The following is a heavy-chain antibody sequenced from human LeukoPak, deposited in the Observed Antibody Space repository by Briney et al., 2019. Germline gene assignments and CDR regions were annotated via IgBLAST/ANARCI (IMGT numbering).Heavy chain of an antibody. CDR1: GFSFDTYA. CDR2: IWHDGSHK. J-gene: IGHJ4*02. D-gene: IGHD3-10*02. Sequence: PGRSLRLFCAASGFSFDTYAMHWVRQAPGQGLEWVALIWHDGSHKFYSNSVRGQFTISRDNSKNTVYLQMNNLRPDDTAVYYCAREIFCSGSYPDFWGQGTLVTVSS. V-gene: IGHV3-33*01. CDR3: AREIFCSGSYPDF.